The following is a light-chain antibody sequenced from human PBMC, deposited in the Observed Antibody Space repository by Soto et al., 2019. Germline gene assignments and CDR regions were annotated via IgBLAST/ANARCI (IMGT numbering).Light chain of an antibody. Sequence: DIVMSQSPDSLAVSLGERATINCKSSQSILYTSSDKNALAWYQQKPGQPPNLLIYWASTRQSGVPDRFSGSGSGTDFTLTISSLQAEDVALYYCQQSFATPLTFGGGTQVQVK. J-gene: IGKJ4*01. V-gene: IGKV4-1*01. CDR2: WAS. CDR1: QSILYTSSDKNA. CDR3: QQSFATPLT.